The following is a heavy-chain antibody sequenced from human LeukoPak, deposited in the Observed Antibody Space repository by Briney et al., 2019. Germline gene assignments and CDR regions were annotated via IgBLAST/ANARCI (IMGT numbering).Heavy chain of an antibody. CDR1: GFSLNTRGVG. CDR2: ISRDDDK. Sequence: SGPTLVKTTETLTLTCTFSGFSLNTRGVGVGWIPQAPGKALEWLALISRDDDKRYRPSLKSRLTITKDTSKNQVALTLANLDPVDTATYYCAHTGSAHGDDWFDPWGQGTLVTVSS. D-gene: IGHD7-27*01. V-gene: IGHV2-5*02. CDR3: AHTGSAHGDDWFDP. J-gene: IGHJ5*02.